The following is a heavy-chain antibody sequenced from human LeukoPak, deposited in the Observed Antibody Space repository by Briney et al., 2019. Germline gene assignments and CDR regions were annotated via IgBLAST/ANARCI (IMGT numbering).Heavy chain of an antibody. D-gene: IGHD2-2*01. Sequence: GGSLRLSCAASGFTFSSYWMSWVRQAPGKGLEWVANIKQDGSEKYYVDSVKGRFTISRDNAKNSLYLQMNSLRAEDTAVYYCARDLRVVVPAARSPNWFDPWGQGTLVTVSS. CDR3: ARDLRVVVPAARSPNWFDP. CDR1: GFTFSSYW. V-gene: IGHV3-7*01. J-gene: IGHJ5*02. CDR2: IKQDGSEK.